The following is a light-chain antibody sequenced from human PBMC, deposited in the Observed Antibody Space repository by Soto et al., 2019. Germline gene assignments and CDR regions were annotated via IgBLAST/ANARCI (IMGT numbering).Light chain of an antibody. Sequence: DIQMTQSPSTLPASVGDRVTITCRASQTIGDWLAWYQQKPGKVPKLLIYKASTLEGGVPSRFGGSGSGREFTLTISSLQPDDFATYYWQQSYFYWTFGQGTKVEVK. CDR2: KAS. CDR1: QTIGDW. CDR3: QQSYFYWT. J-gene: IGKJ1*01. V-gene: IGKV1-5*03.